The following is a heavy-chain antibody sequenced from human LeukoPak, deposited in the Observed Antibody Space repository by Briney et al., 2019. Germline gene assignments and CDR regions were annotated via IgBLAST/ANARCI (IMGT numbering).Heavy chain of an antibody. CDR1: GFTFSSYA. CDR2: ISGSGGST. CDR3: AKDLWESSSWYHDY. V-gene: IGHV3-23*01. D-gene: IGHD6-13*01. Sequence: GGSLRLSCAASGFTFSSYAMSWVRQAPGKGLEWVSAISGSGGSTYYADSVKGRFTISRDNSKNTLYLQMNSLRAEDTAVYYCAKDLWESSSWYHDYWGQGTLVTVSS. J-gene: IGHJ4*02.